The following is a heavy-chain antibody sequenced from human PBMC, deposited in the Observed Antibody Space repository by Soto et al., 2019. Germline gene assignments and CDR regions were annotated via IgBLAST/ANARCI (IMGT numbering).Heavy chain of an antibody. CDR2: IYPGDSDT. CDR1: GYSFTIYW. J-gene: IGHJ6*02. Sequence: PGESLKISCKGSGYSFTIYWIGWVRQMPGKGLEWMGIIYPGDSDTRYSPSFQGQVTISADKSISTAYLQWSSLKASDTAMYYCARSLTYYYDSRGIFYGMDVWGQGTTVTVSS. D-gene: IGHD3-22*01. V-gene: IGHV5-51*01. CDR3: ARSLTYYYDSRGIFYGMDV.